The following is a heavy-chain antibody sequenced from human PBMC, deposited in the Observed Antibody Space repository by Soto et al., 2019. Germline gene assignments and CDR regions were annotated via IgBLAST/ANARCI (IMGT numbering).Heavy chain of an antibody. D-gene: IGHD3-22*01. CDR3: ARDYYYDSSGLDWFDP. Sequence: ASVKVSCKASGYTFPSYGISWVRQAPGQGLEWMGWISAYNGNTNYAQKLQGRVTMTTDTSTSTAYMELRSLRSDDTAVYYCARDYYYDSSGLDWFDPWGQGTLVTVSS. CDR2: ISAYNGNT. V-gene: IGHV1-18*01. CDR1: GYTFPSYG. J-gene: IGHJ5*02.